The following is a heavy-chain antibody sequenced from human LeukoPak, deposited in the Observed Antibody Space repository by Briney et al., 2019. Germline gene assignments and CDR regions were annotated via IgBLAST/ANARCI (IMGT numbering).Heavy chain of an antibody. CDR3: AKSNGYGLIDI. CDR1: GGSFSGYN. J-gene: IGHJ3*02. CDR2: INHSGST. Sequence: KPSETLSLTCAVYGGSFSGYNWSWIRQPPGKGLEWIGEINHSGSTNYNPSLKSRVTISVDTSKNLFSLKLSSVTAADTAVYYCAKSNGYGLIDIWGQGTMVTVSS. D-gene: IGHD3-10*01. V-gene: IGHV4-34*01.